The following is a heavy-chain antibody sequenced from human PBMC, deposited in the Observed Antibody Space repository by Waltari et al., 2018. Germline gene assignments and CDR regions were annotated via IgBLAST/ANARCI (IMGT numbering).Heavy chain of an antibody. J-gene: IGHJ6*02. V-gene: IGHV3-73*01. Sequence: EVQLVESGGGLVQPGGSLKLSCAASGFTFSGPAMHWVRQASGKGLEWVGRIRSKANSYATAYAASVKGRFTISRDDSKNTAYLQMNSLKTEDTAVYYCQVLAAHGMDVWGQGTTVTVSS. CDR2: IRSKANSYAT. CDR3: QVLAAHGMDV. D-gene: IGHD3-9*01. CDR1: GFTFSGPA.